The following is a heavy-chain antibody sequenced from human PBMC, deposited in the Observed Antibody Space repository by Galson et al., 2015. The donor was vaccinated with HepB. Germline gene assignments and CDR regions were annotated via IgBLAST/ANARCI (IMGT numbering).Heavy chain of an antibody. D-gene: IGHD2-2*01. V-gene: IGHV4-34*01. CDR1: GGSFSGYY. CDR3: ARGYKGYCSSTSCRNWFDP. Sequence: SETLSLTCAVYGGSFSGYYWSWIRQPPGKGLEWIGEINHSGSTNYNPSLKSRVTISVDTSKNQFSLKLSSVTAADTAVYYCARGYKGYCSSTSCRNWFDPWGQGTLVTVSS. CDR2: INHSGST. J-gene: IGHJ5*02.